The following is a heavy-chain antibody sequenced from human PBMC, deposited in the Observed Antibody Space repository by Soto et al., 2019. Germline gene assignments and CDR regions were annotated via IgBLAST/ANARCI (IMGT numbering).Heavy chain of an antibody. CDR3: GRDPSGNSDYWYFDL. J-gene: IGHJ2*01. V-gene: IGHV4-59*06. CDR2: IYYSGST. CDR1: GGSISNYY. D-gene: IGHD2-21*02. Sequence: SETLSLTCTVSGGSISNYYWSWLRQHPGKGLEWIGYIYYSGSTYYNPSLKSRVTISVDTSKNQFSLKLSSVTAADTAVYYCGRDPSGNSDYWYFDLWGRGTLVTVSS.